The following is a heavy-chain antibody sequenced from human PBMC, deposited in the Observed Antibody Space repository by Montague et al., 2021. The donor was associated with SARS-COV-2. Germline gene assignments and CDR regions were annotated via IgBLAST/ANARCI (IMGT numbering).Heavy chain of an antibody. Sequence: SETLSLTCTVSGGSISSSSYYWGWIRQPPGKGLEWFGSIYYSGSSYHNLSLKSPVTISVDTSKNQFSLKPSSATAADTSVYYCARQRRGGLVSTPRFFDYWGQGTLVTVSS. CDR3: ARQRRGGLVSTPRFFDY. CDR2: IYYSGSS. CDR1: GGSISSSSYY. D-gene: IGHD6-19*01. V-gene: IGHV4-39*01. J-gene: IGHJ4*02.